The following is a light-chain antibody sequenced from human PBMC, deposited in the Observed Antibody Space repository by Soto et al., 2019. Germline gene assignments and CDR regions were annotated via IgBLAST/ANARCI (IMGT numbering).Light chain of an antibody. CDR2: AAS. Sequence: AIQMTHSPSSLSASLGDRVTITCRASQGIRNDLGWYQQKPGKAPKLLIYAASTLQSGVPSRFSGSGSGTDFTLTISCLQSEDFATYYCQQYYSYPPWTFGQGTKVDIK. J-gene: IGKJ1*01. V-gene: IGKV1-6*01. CDR3: QQYYSYPPWT. CDR1: QGIRND.